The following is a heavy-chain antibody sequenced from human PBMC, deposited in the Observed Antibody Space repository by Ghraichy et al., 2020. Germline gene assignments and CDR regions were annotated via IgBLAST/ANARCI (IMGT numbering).Heavy chain of an antibody. Sequence: GGSLRLSCTASGFPFSNYVMNWVRQAPGKGLEWVSGIVGSGANTYYADSVMGRFTISRDNSKNTPYLQMNSLRADDTAVYYCVKDPPTTVTTTDYWGQGTLVTVSS. J-gene: IGHJ4*02. D-gene: IGHD4-17*01. CDR3: VKDPPTTVTTTDY. CDR2: IVGSGANT. V-gene: IGHV3-23*01. CDR1: GFPFSNYV.